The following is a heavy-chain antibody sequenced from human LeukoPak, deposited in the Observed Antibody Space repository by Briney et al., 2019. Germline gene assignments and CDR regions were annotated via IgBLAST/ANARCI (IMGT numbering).Heavy chain of an antibody. CDR2: ISSSSSYT. CDR3: ARGWFGSGSYYYYYGMDV. Sequence: GGSLRLSCAASGYTFSSYSMNWVRQAPGKGLEWVSSISSSSSYTYYADSVKGRFTISRDNAKNSLYMQMNNLRAEDTAVSDCARGWFGSGSYYYYYGMDVWGQGTTVTVSS. V-gene: IGHV3-21*01. D-gene: IGHD3-10*01. CDR1: GYTFSSYS. J-gene: IGHJ6*02.